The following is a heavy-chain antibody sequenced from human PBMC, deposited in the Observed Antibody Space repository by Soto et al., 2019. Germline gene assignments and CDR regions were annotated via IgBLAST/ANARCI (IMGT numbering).Heavy chain of an antibody. CDR2: IKRDGSTT. V-gene: IGHV3-74*01. CDR1: GFTFSDYW. Sequence: EVQLVESGGGLVQPGGSLRLSCAASGFTFSDYWMHWVRQAPGKGLEWVSRIKRDGSTTNYADSVKGRFTISRDNAKNTLYLEMNSLRVEDRADYYCARGAITYYYGDVWGKGTTVTVSS. CDR3: ARGAITYYYGDV. J-gene: IGHJ6*03.